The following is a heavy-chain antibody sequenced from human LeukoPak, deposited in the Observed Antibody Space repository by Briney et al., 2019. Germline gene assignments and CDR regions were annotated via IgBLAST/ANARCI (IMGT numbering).Heavy chain of an antibody. CDR2: ISTYNGHR. J-gene: IGHJ3*02. Sequence: ASVKVSCKASGYTFTSYGISWVRQAPGQGLEWMGWISTYNGHRNYAQKLQGRLTMTTDTSTITAYMALWSLRSGATAVYSCARDWDYGGSIDAFEIWGQGTMVTVSS. V-gene: IGHV1-18*01. CDR1: GYTFTSYG. D-gene: IGHD4-23*01. CDR3: ARDWDYGGSIDAFEI.